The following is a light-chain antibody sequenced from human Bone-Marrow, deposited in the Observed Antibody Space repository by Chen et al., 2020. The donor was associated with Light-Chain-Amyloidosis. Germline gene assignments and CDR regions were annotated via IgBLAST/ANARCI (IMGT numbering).Light chain of an antibody. Sequence: QSALTQPASVSGSPGQSITISCTGSSSDVGHYNLVSWYQPHPGKAHKLMIFEVNKRPSGVSNRFSGSKSANTDSLTISGLLAEDESDYHCGSYAGSTTVVFGGGTKLPVL. V-gene: IGLV2-23*02. CDR3: GSYAGSTTVV. CDR1: SSDVGHYNL. CDR2: EVN. J-gene: IGLJ2*01.